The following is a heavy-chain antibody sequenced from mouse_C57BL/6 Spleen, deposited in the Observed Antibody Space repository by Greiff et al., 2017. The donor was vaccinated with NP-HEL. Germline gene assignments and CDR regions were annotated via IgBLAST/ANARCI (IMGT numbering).Heavy chain of an antibody. V-gene: IGHV1-53*01. J-gene: IGHJ1*03. Sequence: QVQLQQPGTELVKPGASVKLSRKASGYTFTSYWMHWVKPRPGKGLEWNGNINPCNGGTNHNEKFKSKATLTVDKSSSTAYLQLSSLTSEDSAVYYCAREDWDWYFDVGGTGTTVTVSS. D-gene: IGHD4-1*01. CDR3: AREDWDWYFDV. CDR1: GYTFTSYW. CDR2: INPCNGGT.